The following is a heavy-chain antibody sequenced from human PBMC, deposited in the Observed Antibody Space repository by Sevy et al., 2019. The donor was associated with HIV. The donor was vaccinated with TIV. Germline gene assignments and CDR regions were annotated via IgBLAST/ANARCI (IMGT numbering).Heavy chain of an antibody. CDR3: ARGEVYGDYEYDFDY. CDR1: GYTFTRYA. V-gene: IGHV7-4-1*02. J-gene: IGHJ4*02. CDR2: INTNTGNP. D-gene: IGHD4-17*01. Sequence: ASVKVSCKASGYTFTRYAMNWVRQAPGQGLEWMGRINTNTGNPTYAQGFTGRFVFSLDTSVSTAYLQISSLKAEDTAVYYCARGEVYGDYEYDFDYWGQGTLVTVSS.